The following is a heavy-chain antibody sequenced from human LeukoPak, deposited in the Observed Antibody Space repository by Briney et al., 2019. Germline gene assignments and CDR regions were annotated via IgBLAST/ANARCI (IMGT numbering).Heavy chain of an antibody. J-gene: IGHJ5*02. CDR3: ATSTCGGDCYGHWLDP. CDR2: INSDGRSP. D-gene: IGHD2-21*02. V-gene: IGHV3-74*01. Sequence: PGGSLRLSCAASGFTFSSSWMHWVRQAPGKGLVWVSRINSDGRSPFYADSVKGRFTISRDNAKNTLFLQMNSLRAEDTAVYYCATSTCGGDCYGHWLDPWGQGTLVTVSS. CDR1: GFTFSSSW.